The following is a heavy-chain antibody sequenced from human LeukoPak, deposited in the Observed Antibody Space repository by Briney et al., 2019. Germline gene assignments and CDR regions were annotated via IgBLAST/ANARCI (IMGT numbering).Heavy chain of an antibody. CDR3: ARGAVRGLGVCFDF. Sequence: GASVKVSCKTSGYTFTDYMHWVRQAPGQGLEWMGWINPNSGATFYAQNFQGRVTMTRDTSISTAYMELSSLRSDDTAVYFRARGAVRGLGVCFDFWGQGTLVTVSS. CDR1: GYTFTDY. V-gene: IGHV1-2*02. CDR2: INPNSGAT. J-gene: IGHJ4*02. D-gene: IGHD3-10*01.